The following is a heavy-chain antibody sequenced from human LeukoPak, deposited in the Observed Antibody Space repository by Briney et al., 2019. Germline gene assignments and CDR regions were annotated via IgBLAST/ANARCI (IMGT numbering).Heavy chain of an antibody. D-gene: IGHD3-10*01. V-gene: IGHV5-51*01. Sequence: GESLKISCKAYGYRFTSNWIGWVRQMPGKGLEWMGIIFPGDSDTRYSPSFQGQVTISVDESISTAYLQWSSLKASDTAIYYCARRRVGSGSYYNVGGYYFDNWGQGTLVTVSS. CDR2: IFPGDSDT. CDR3: ARRRVGSGSYYNVGGYYFDN. CDR1: GYRFTSNW. J-gene: IGHJ4*02.